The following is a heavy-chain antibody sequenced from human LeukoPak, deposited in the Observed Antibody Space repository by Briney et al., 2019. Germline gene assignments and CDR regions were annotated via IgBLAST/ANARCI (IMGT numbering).Heavy chain of an antibody. Sequence: PGGSLRLSCTASGFTLSSYEMSWSRQAPGKGLGGVSSINYSGGSTHYADPVMGRFTVSRDNSKNSLYLQMNSLRAEDTAVYYCARVRLYYDYVWGSDYYMDVWGKGTTVTISS. D-gene: IGHD3-16*01. CDR3: ARVRLYYDYVWGSDYYMDV. CDR2: INYSGGST. V-gene: IGHV3-23*01. J-gene: IGHJ6*03. CDR1: GFTLSSYE.